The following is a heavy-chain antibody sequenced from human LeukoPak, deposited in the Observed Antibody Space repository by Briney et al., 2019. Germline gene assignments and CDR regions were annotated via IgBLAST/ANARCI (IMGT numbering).Heavy chain of an antibody. V-gene: IGHV3-23*01. J-gene: IGHJ4*02. D-gene: IGHD3-3*01. CDR3: AKDPYSDFWSGYYFFDY. CDR2: VSGSGGLT. Sequence: PGGSLSLSCAASGFTFAKYAMSWVRQAPGKRLEWVSGVSGSGGLTYYADSVKGRFTISKENSKNTLYMQMSSLRAEDTALYYCAKDPYSDFWSGYYFFDYWGQGALATVSS. CDR1: GFTFAKYA.